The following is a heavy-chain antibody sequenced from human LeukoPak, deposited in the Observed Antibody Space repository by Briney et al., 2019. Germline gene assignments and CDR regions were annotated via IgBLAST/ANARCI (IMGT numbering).Heavy chain of an antibody. CDR3: TTDDSSGS. Sequence: GGSLRLSCTASGFTFGDYAMSWVRQAPGKGLEWVGRIKSKTDGGTTDYAAPVKGRFTISRDDSKNTPYLQMNSLKTEDTAVYYCTTDDSSGSWGQGTLVTVSS. D-gene: IGHD3-22*01. V-gene: IGHV3-15*01. CDR2: IKSKTDGGTT. CDR1: GFTFGDYA. J-gene: IGHJ5*02.